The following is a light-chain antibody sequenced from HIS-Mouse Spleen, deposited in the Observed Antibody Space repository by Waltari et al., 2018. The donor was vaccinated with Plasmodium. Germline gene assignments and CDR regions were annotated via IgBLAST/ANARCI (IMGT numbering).Light chain of an antibody. CDR3: AAWDDSLSGWV. V-gene: IGLV1-47*01. Sequence: QSVLTQPPSASGTPGQRVTISCSGSSSNIGSNYVYWYQQLPGTAPKLLIYRNNRGPSGVPDRCAGSKSGTSSSLAISGLRSEDEADYYCAAWDDSLSGWVFGGGTKLTVL. CDR1: SSNIGSNY. CDR2: RNN. J-gene: IGLJ3*02.